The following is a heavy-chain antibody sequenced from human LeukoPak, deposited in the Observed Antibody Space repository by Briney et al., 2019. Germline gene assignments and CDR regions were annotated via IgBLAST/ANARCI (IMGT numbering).Heavy chain of an antibody. CDR1: GFTPSNYA. CDR2: IGGDGI. J-gene: IGHJ4*01. D-gene: IGHD6-13*01. CDR3: AKELAAAGNPAYDY. Sequence: GGSLRLSCAASGFTPSNYAMSWVRQAPGKGLEWVSGIGGDGIFYAESVRGRFTISRDNSKNTLYLQMNSLRGDDTALYYCAKELAAAGNPAYDYWGQGILVTVSS. V-gene: IGHV3-23*01.